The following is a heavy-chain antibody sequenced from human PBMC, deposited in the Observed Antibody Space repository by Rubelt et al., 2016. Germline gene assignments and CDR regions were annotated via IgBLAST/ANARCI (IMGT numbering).Heavy chain of an antibody. CDR1: GGSFSGYY. CDR2: INHSGST. V-gene: IGHV4-34*02. J-gene: IGHJ3*02. Sequence: QVQLQHWGAGLLKPSETLSLTCAVYGGSFSGYYWSWIRQSPGKGLEWIGEINHSGSTNYNPSLKSRVTISVDTSKNQFSLKLSSVTAADTAVYYCARLRSEGDAFDIWGQGTMVTVSS. CDR3: ARLRSEGDAFDI.